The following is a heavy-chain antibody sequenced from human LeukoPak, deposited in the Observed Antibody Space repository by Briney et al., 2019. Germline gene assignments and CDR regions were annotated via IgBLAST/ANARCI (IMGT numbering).Heavy chain of an antibody. CDR3: ARRGTASSGLYYFDH. J-gene: IGHJ4*02. V-gene: IGHV4-39*01. Sequence: PSETLSLTCTVSGGSVTSSTFSWAWIRPPPGKGLEWIGNIYTSGNTYYNPSLKSRVTMSVDTSKNQCSLKLSSVTAADTAVYYCARRGTASSGLYYFDHWGQGTLVTVSS. CDR1: GGSVTSSTFS. CDR2: IYTSGNT. D-gene: IGHD6-19*01.